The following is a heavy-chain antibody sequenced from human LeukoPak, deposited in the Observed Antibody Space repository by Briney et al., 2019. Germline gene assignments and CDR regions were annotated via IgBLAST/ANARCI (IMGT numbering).Heavy chain of an antibody. CDR2: IYSSGST. V-gene: IGHV4-61*02. CDR1: GGSISSGTYY. J-gene: IGHJ4*02. D-gene: IGHD3-9*01. CDR3: ARHIYDDILTGYPSYFDY. Sequence: SQTLSLTCTVSGGSISSGTYYWSWIRQPAGKGLEWIGRIYSSGSTNYNPSLKSRVTISVDTSKNQFSLRLSSVTAADTAVYYCARHIYDDILTGYPSYFDYWGQGTLVTVSS.